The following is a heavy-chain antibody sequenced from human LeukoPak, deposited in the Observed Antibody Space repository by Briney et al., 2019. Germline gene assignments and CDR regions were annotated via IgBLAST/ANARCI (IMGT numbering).Heavy chain of an antibody. CDR1: GGSISSSSYY. CDR2: IYYSGSA. D-gene: IGHD3-22*01. J-gene: IGHJ3*02. CDR3: ARHDSSGPYNAFDI. V-gene: IGHV4-39*07. Sequence: SETLSLTCTVSGGSISSSSYYWGWIRQPPGKGLEWIGSIYYSGSAYYNPSLKSRVTISVDTSKNQFSLKLSSVTAADTAVYYCARHDSSGPYNAFDIWGQGTMVTVSS.